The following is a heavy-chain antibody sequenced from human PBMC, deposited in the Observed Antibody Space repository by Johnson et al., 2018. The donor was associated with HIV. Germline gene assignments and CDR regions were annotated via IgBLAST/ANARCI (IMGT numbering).Heavy chain of an antibody. V-gene: IGHV3-33*01. CDR3: ARVRIIYSSSSHAFDI. Sequence: QVQLVESGGGVVQPGRSLRLSCAASGFTFSSYGMHWVRQAPGKGLEWVAVIWYDGSNKYYADSVKGRFTISRDNSKNTLYLQMNSLRAEDTAVYCCARVRIIYSSSSHAFDIWGQGTMVTVSS. D-gene: IGHD6-6*01. CDR1: GFTFSSYG. CDR2: IWYDGSNK. J-gene: IGHJ3*02.